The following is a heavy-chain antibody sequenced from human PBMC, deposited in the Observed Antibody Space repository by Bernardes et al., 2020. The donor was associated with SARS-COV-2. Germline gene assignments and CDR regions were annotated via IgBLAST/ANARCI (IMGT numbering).Heavy chain of an antibody. CDR2: IIPILGIA. D-gene: IGHD2-15*01. CDR1: GGTFSSYT. CDR3: ARSPTEYCSGGSCYSHVDYFYYGMDV. J-gene: IGHJ6*02. Sequence: SVKVSCKASGGTFSSYTISWVRQAPGQGLEWMGRIIPILGIANYAQKFQGRVTITADKSTSTAYMELSSLRSEDTAVYYCARSPTEYCSGGSCYSHVDYFYYGMDVWGQGTTVTVSS. V-gene: IGHV1-69*02.